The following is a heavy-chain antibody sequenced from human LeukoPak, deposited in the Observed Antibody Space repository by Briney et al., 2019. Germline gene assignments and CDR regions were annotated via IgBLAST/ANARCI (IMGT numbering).Heavy chain of an antibody. Sequence: SETLSLTCTVSGGSISSGDYYGSWIRQPPGKGLEWIGYIYYSGSTYYNPSLKSRVTISVDTSKNQFSLKLSSATAADTAVYYCARDRLPGPRWGQGTLVTVSS. D-gene: IGHD2-21*01. J-gene: IGHJ4*02. V-gene: IGHV4-30-4*01. CDR2: IYYSGST. CDR1: GGSISSGDYY. CDR3: ARDRLPGPR.